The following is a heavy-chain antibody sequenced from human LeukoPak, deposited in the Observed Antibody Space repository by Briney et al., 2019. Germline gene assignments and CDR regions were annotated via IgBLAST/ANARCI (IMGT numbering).Heavy chain of an antibody. CDR2: IWYGGSNK. CDR1: GFTFSSYG. D-gene: IGHD3-22*01. V-gene: IGHV3-30*02. Sequence: GGSLRLPCAASGFTFSSYGMHWVRQAPGKGLEWVAVIWYGGSNKYYADSVKGRFTISRDNSKNTLYLQMNSLRAEDTAVYYCAKDRGDYFDTTSQSFDSWGQGTLVTVSS. CDR3: AKDRGDYFDTTSQSFDS. J-gene: IGHJ4*02.